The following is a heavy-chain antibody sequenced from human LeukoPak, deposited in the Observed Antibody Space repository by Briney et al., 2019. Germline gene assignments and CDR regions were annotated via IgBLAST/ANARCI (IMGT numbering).Heavy chain of an antibody. J-gene: IGHJ3*02. CDR2: INSDGSST. Sequence: GGSLRLSCAASGFTFSPYWMHWVRQAPGKGLVWVSRINSDGSSTTYADSVKGRFTISRDNAKNTLHLQMNSLRAEDTAVYYCARGSAAARNAFDIWGQGTMVTVSS. CDR1: GFTFSPYW. D-gene: IGHD6-13*01. V-gene: IGHV3-74*01. CDR3: ARGSAAARNAFDI.